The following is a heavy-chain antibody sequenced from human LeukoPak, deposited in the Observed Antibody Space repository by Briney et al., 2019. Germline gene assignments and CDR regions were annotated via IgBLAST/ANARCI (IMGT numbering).Heavy chain of an antibody. CDR3: ARARYSSSWYSPIDY. CDR2: IYYSGST. CDR1: GGSISSSSFY. D-gene: IGHD6-13*01. Sequence: SETLSLTCTVSGGSISSSSFYWVWIRQSPGEGLEWIASIYYSGSTYYNPSLKSRVTISVDTSKNQFSLMLSSVTAADTAVYYCARARYSSSWYSPIDYWGQGTLVTVSS. J-gene: IGHJ4*02. V-gene: IGHV4-39*01.